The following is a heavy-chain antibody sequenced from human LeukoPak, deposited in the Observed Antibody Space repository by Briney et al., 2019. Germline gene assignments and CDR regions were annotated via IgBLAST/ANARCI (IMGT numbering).Heavy chain of an antibody. V-gene: IGHV4-39*01. D-gene: IGHD3-9*01. J-gene: IGHJ4*02. CDR3: ARRGDILAGFYDY. CDR2: IYYSGRT. CDR1: GGSISSSSYY. Sequence: PSETLSLTCTVSGGSISSSSYYWGWIRQPPGKGLEWIGSIYYSGRTYYNPSLKSRVTISVDTSKNQFSLKLSSVTAADTAAYYCARRGDILAGFYDYWGQGIPVTVSS.